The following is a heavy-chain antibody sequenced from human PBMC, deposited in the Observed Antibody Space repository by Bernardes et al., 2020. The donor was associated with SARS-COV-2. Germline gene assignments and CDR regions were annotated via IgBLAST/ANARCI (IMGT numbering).Heavy chain of an antibody. Sequence: ASVKVSCKAFGNTFTNYYLHWVRQAPGQGLEWMGIIYSSGGSTSYAQTFQGRVTMTRDTSTSIVYLELSSLRSEDTAVYFCAWSSDFYGSLYFWGQGTLVTVSS. CDR2: IYSSGGST. D-gene: IGHD6-25*01. J-gene: IGHJ4*02. CDR3: AWSSDFYGSLYF. V-gene: IGHV1-46*03. CDR1: GNTFTNYY.